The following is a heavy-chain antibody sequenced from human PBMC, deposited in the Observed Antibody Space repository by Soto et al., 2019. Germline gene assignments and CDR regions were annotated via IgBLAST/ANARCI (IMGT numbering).Heavy chain of an antibody. CDR3: ARVEDNDSSFNWFDP. J-gene: IGHJ5*02. CDR1: GGSISSGDYY. Sequence: PSETLSLTCTVSGGSISSGDYYWSWIRQPPGKGLEWIGYIYYSGSTYYNPSLKSRVTISVDTSKNQFSLKLSSVTAADTAVYYCARVEDNDSSFNWFDPWGQGTLVTVSS. D-gene: IGHD3-22*01. V-gene: IGHV4-30-4*01. CDR2: IYYSGST.